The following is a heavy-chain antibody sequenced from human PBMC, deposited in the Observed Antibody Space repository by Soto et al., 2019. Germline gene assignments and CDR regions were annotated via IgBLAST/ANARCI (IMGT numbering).Heavy chain of an antibody. CDR2: ISYDGSNK. CDR1: GFTFSSYA. D-gene: IGHD3-10*01. V-gene: IGHV3-30-3*01. Sequence: QVQLVESGGGVVQPGRSLRLSCEASGFTFSSYAMHWVRQAPGKGLEWVAVISYDGSNKYYADSVKGRFTISRDNSKNTLYLQMNSLRAEDTAVYYCARDLHYYGSGEDYGMDVWGQGTTVTVSS. CDR3: ARDLHYYGSGEDYGMDV. J-gene: IGHJ6*02.